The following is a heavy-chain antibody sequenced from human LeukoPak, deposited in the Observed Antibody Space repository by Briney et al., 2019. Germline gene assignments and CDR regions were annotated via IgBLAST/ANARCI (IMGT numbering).Heavy chain of an antibody. CDR1: GFTVSSNY. CDR3: ARVVSYDYVWGSYRSRRIYYFDY. CDR2: IYSGGST. D-gene: IGHD3-16*02. Sequence: GGSLRLSCAASGFTVSSNYMSWVRQAPGKGLEWVSVIYSGGSTYYADSVKGRFTISRDNSKNTLHLQMNSLRAEDTAVYYCARVVSYDYVWGSYRSRRIYYFDYWGQGTLVTVSS. V-gene: IGHV3-53*01. J-gene: IGHJ4*02.